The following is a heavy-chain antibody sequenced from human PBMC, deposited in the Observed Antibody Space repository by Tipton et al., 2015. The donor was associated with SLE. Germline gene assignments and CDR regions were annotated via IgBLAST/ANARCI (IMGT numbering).Heavy chain of an antibody. D-gene: IGHD3-3*01. CDR2: IKQDGSEK. CDR1: GFTFSSYW. V-gene: IGHV3-7*03. CDR3: ARARSGTYYDFWSGLDY. J-gene: IGHJ4*02. Sequence: SLRLSCAASGFTFSSYWMSWVRQAPGKGLEWVANIKQDGSEKYYVDSVKGRFTISRDNAKNSLYLQMNSLRAEDTAVYYCARARSGTYYDFWSGLDYWGQGTLVTVSS.